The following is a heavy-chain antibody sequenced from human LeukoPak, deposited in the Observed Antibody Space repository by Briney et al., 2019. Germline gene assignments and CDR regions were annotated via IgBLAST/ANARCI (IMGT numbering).Heavy chain of an antibody. Sequence: GGSLRLSCAASGFPFSTYNMNWVRQAPGKGLECLSYISNNGGTIHYADSVKGRFTISRDNAQNSLYLQMNSLRAEDTAVYYRARDFLEDTQWGQGTLVTVCS. J-gene: IGHJ4*02. CDR1: GFPFSTYN. CDR2: ISNNGGTI. V-gene: IGHV3-48*01. D-gene: IGHD2-15*01. CDR3: ARDFLEDTQ.